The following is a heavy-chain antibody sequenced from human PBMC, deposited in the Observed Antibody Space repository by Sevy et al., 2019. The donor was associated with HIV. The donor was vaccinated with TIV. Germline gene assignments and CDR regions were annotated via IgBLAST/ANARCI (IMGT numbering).Heavy chain of an antibody. CDR1: GYDITNYA. CDR3: ASPFLYSSSPEADY. V-gene: IGHV7-4-1*02. CDR2: INTNTGQP. D-gene: IGHD5-18*01. Sequence: ASAKVSCKASGYDITNYAINWVRQAPGQGLEWMGWINTNTGQPTYAQAFKGRFVFSLDTSVSTAYLQISSLKAEDTAMYYCASPFLYSSSPEADYWGQGTLVTVSS. J-gene: IGHJ4*02.